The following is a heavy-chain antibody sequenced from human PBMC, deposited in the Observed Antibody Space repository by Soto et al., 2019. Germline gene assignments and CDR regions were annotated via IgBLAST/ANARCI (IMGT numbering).Heavy chain of an antibody. CDR1: GGSISSGGYY. CDR2: IYYSGST. V-gene: IGHV4-31*03. CDR3: ARLIVVVVAATPVSAFDI. J-gene: IGHJ3*02. D-gene: IGHD2-15*01. Sequence: SETLSLTCTVSGGSISSGGYYWSWIRQHPGKGLEWIGYIYYSGSTYYNPSLRSRVTISVDTSKNQFSLKLSSVTAADTAVYYCARLIVVVVAATPVSAFDIWGQGTMVTVSS.